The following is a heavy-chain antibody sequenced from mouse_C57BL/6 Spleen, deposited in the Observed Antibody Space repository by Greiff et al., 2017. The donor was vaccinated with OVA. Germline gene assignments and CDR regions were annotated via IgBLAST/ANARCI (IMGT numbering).Heavy chain of an antibody. D-gene: IGHD1-1*01. CDR1: GFNIKDYY. V-gene: IGHV14-2*01. CDR2: IDPEDGET. J-gene: IGHJ1*03. Sequence: EVQRVESGAELVKPGASVKLSCTASGFNIKDYYMHWVKQRTEQGLEWIGRIDPEDGETKYAPKFQGKATITADTSSNTAYLQLSSLTSEDTAVYYCASLIITTVVAHWYFDVWGTGTTVTVSS. CDR3: ASLIITTVVAHWYFDV.